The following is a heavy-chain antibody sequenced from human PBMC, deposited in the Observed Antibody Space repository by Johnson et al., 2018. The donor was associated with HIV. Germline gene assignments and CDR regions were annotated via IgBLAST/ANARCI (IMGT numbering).Heavy chain of an antibody. CDR2: IGTAGDT. Sequence: VQLVESGGNVVRPWGSLRLSCAASGFTFSSYDMHWVRQGTGKGLEWVSAIGTAGDTYYPGSVKGRFPITRANSKNTLYLQMNSLRAEDTAVYYCATIAAHGAAFDIWGQGTVVTVSS. CDR3: ATIAAHGAAFDI. D-gene: IGHD6-25*01. CDR1: GFTFSSYD. V-gene: IGHV3-13*01. J-gene: IGHJ3*02.